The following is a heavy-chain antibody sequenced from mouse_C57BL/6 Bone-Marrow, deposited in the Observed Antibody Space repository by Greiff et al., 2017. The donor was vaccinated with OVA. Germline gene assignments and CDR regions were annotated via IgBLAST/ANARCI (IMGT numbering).Heavy chain of an antibody. CDR2: IYRGSGST. J-gene: IGHJ4*01. CDR1: GYTFTSYW. V-gene: IGHV1-55*01. Sequence: QVQLQQPGAELVKPGASVKISCKASGYTFTSYWITWVKQRPGQGLEWIAYIYRGSGSTNYNEKFKSKYTLTVDTSSSTAYMQLSSLTSEDPAVYYCALGILAMDFWGQGTSVTVSS. D-gene: IGHD4-1*01. CDR3: ALGILAMDF.